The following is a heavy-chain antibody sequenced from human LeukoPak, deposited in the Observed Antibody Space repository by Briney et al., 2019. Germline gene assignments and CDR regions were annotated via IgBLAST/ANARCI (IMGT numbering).Heavy chain of an antibody. CDR1: GFTFSSYG. J-gene: IGHJ4*02. Sequence: GGSLRLSCAASGFTFSSYGMHWVRQAPGKGLEWVAFIRYDGSNKYYADSVKGRFTISRDNSKNTLYLQMNSLRAEDTAVYYCARTFEYSSSRYFDYWGQGTLVTVSS. CDR3: ARTFEYSSSRYFDY. V-gene: IGHV3-30*02. D-gene: IGHD6-13*01. CDR2: IRYDGSNK.